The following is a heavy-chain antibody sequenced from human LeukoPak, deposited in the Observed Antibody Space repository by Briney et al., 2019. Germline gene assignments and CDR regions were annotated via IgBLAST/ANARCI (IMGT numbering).Heavy chain of an antibody. CDR2: TYYSGGA. V-gene: IGHV4-61*01. D-gene: IGHD3-10*01. CDR3: ARGGFGHSNSFDH. CDR1: GYSISSGYY. J-gene: IGHJ4*02. Sequence: SETLSLTCTVSGYSISSGYYWSWIRQPPGKGLEWIGYTYYSGGANYNPSLESRVTISVDTSRNQISLKLNSVTAADTAVYYCARGGFGHSNSFDHWGQGTLVTVSS.